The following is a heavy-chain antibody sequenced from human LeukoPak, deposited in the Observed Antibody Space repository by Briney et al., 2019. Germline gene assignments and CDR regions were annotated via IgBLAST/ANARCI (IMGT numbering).Heavy chain of an antibody. CDR2: VSGSGTYT. Sequence: GGSLRLSCTASGFTFSNAWMTWVRQAPGKGLEWVSVVSGSGTYTYYADSLKGRFTISRDNSKNTLYLEMKSLRADDTAVYYCAKQVRSSWLFDSWGQGTLVTVSS. CDR3: AKQVRSSWLFDS. D-gene: IGHD6-13*01. V-gene: IGHV3-23*01. CDR1: GFTFSNAW. J-gene: IGHJ5*01.